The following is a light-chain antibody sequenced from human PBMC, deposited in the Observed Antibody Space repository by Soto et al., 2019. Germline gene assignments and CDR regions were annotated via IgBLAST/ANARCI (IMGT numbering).Light chain of an antibody. Sequence: DIVMTQSPLSLPVTPGEPASISCRSSQSLLHRNGYNYLDWYLQKPGQSPQLLIYVASNRASGVPDRFSGSGSGTDFTLKISRVEAGDVGVYYCRQALQIPTTFGQGTRLEIK. CDR1: QSLLHRNGYNY. J-gene: IGKJ5*01. CDR3: RQALQIPTT. V-gene: IGKV2-28*01. CDR2: VAS.